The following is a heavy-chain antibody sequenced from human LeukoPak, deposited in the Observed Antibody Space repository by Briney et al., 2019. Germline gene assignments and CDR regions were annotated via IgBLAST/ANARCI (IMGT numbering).Heavy chain of an antibody. V-gene: IGHV3-15*01. D-gene: IGHD1-26*01. CDR1: GFTFNTTW. J-gene: IGHJ3*02. CDR2: VRGKTDGGTA. Sequence: PGGSRRLSCAASGFTFNTTWLSWVRQTPGRGLEWVGRVRGKTDGGTAEYAAPVKGRFTISRDDSKNMLFLQMSSLKAEDTAVYYCARASGLLDAFDIWGQGTMVTVSS. CDR3: ARASGLLDAFDI.